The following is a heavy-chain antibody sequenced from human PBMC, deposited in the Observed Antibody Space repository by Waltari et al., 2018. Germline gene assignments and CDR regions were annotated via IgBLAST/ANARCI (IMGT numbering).Heavy chain of an antibody. D-gene: IGHD3-3*01. V-gene: IGHV4-34*01. CDR2: INHSGST. Sequence: QVQLQQWGAGLLKPSETLSLTCAVYGGSFSGYYWSWIRQPPGKGLEWIGEINHSGSTNCNPSLKNGVTISVDTSKNQCSLKLSSVTAADTAVYYCARKYYDFWSGYPGFDPWGQGTLVTVSS. J-gene: IGHJ5*02. CDR1: GGSFSGYY. CDR3: ARKYYDFWSGYPGFDP.